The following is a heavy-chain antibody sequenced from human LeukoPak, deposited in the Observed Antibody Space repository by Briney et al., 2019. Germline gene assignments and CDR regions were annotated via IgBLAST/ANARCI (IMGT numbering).Heavy chain of an antibody. J-gene: IGHJ4*02. D-gene: IGHD4-17*01. CDR2: INSDGSST. CDR1: GFTFSSYW. Sequence: GGSLRLSCAASGFTFSSYWMHWVRQAPGKGLVWVSRINSDGSSTSYADSVKGRFTISRDNAKNLLYLDMNSLRAEDTAVYYCARGHTAVTRHFDFWGQGTLVTVSS. V-gene: IGHV3-74*01. CDR3: ARGHTAVTRHFDF.